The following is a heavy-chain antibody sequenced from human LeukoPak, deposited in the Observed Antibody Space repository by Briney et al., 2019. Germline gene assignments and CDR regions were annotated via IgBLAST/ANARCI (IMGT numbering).Heavy chain of an antibody. J-gene: IGHJ4*02. V-gene: IGHV5-51*01. CDR1: GYSFTNYW. CDR3: ARSHYFDSSGYYSGYYFDY. CDR2: IYPGDSDT. Sequence: GESLKISCKGSGYSFTNYWIGWVRQMPGKGLEWVGIIYPGDSDTRYSPSFQGQVTISADKSSSTAYLQWSSLKASDTAMYYCARSHYFDSSGYYSGYYFDYWGQGTLVTVSS. D-gene: IGHD3-22*01.